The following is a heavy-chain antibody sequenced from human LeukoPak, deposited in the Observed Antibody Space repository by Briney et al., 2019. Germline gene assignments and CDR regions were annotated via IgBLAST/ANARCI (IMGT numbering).Heavy chain of an antibody. J-gene: IGHJ4*02. D-gene: IGHD5-24*01. CDR3: ARAGRAEYGGWLQLTDY. CDR1: GYTFTGYY. V-gene: IGHV1-2*02. Sequence: ASVKVSCKASGYTFTGYYMHWVRQAPGQGLEWMGWINPNSGGTNYAQKFQGRVTMTRDTSISTAYMELSRLRSDDTAVYYCARAGRAEYGGWLQLTDYWGQGTLVTVSS. CDR2: INPNSGGT.